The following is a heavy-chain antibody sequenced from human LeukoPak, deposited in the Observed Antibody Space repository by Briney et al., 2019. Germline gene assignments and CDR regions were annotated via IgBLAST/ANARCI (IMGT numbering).Heavy chain of an antibody. V-gene: IGHV3-30-3*01. J-gene: IGHJ4*02. Sequence: PGGSLRLSCAASGFTFSSYAVHWVRQAPGKGLEWVAVMSYDGSNKYYADSVKGRFTISRDNSKNTLYLQMNSLRAEDTAVYYCARGPVVVVAAQYFDYWGQGTLVTVSS. D-gene: IGHD2-15*01. CDR1: GFTFSSYA. CDR2: MSYDGSNK. CDR3: ARGPVVVVAAQYFDY.